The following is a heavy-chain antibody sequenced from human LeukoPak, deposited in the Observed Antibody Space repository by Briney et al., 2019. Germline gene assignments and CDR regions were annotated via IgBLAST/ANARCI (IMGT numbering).Heavy chain of an antibody. Sequence: ASVKVSCKASGYTFTSYDINWVRQATGQGLGWMGWMNPNSGNTGYAQKFQGRVTMTRNTSISTAYMELSSLRSEDTAVYYCARGTYYYDSSGYDTFSYWGQGTLVTVSS. CDR2: MNPNSGNT. CDR1: GYTFTSYD. J-gene: IGHJ4*02. CDR3: ARGTYYYDSSGYDTFSY. V-gene: IGHV1-8*01. D-gene: IGHD3-22*01.